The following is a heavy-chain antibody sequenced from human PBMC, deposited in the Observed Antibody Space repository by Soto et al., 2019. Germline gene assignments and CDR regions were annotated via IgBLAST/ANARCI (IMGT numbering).Heavy chain of an antibody. CDR2: IYYSGST. D-gene: IGHD3-3*01. CDR1: GGSISSYY. CDR3: AGRSNGTLYDFWGGYWHYYGMDV. Sequence: SETLSLTCTVSGGSISSYYWSWIRQPPGKGLEWIGYIYYSGSTNYNPSLKSRVTISVDTSKNQFSLKLSSVTAADTAVYYCAGRSNGTLYDFWGGYWHYYGMDVWGQGTTVTVSS. J-gene: IGHJ6*02. V-gene: IGHV4-59*01.